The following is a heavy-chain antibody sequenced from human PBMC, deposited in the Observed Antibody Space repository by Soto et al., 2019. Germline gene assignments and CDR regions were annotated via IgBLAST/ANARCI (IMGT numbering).Heavy chain of an antibody. J-gene: IGHJ5*02. D-gene: IGHD2-21*02. CDR2: ITSDGKSK. CDR3: ARESGDWPLNWFDP. V-gene: IGHV3-74*01. CDR1: GFNFSNHW. Sequence: XECLRLSCAASGFNFSNHWMHWVRQRPAEGLVWVSRITSDGKSKAYAESVKGRFAISRDNAKNTLYLQMNGLTAEDTAVYYCARESGDWPLNWFDPWGQGTLVTVSS.